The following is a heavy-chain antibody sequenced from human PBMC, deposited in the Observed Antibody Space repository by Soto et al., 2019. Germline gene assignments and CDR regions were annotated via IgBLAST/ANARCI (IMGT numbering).Heavy chain of an antibody. CDR1: GFAFSSYA. V-gene: IGHV3-23*01. D-gene: IGHD3-22*01. CDR2: ISGSGGST. CDR3: AKTRITMIVVAPVDY. J-gene: IGHJ4*02. Sequence: GGSLRLSCAASGFAFSSYAMSWVRQAPGKGLEWVSAISGSGGSTYYADSVKGRFTISRDNSKNTLYLQMNSLRAEDTAVYYCAKTRITMIVVAPVDYWGQGTLVTVSS.